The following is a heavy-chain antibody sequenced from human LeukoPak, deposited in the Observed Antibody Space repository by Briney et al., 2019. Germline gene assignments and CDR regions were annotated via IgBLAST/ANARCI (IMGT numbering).Heavy chain of an antibody. D-gene: IGHD6-19*01. V-gene: IGHV4-39*01. J-gene: IGHJ4*02. CDR3: ARQPIGSGGWSLFADY. Sequence: SETLSLTCTVSGGSISSSSYYWGWIRQSPGKGLEWVGEINHSGSTNYNPSLKSRVTISVDTSKNQFSLRLSSVTAADTAVYYCARQPIGSGGWSLFADYWGQGTLVTVSS. CDR2: INHSGST. CDR1: GGSISSSSYY.